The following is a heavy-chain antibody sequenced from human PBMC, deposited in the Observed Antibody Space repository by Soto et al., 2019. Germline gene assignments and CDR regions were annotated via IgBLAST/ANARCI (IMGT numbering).Heavy chain of an antibody. Sequence: ASVKVSCKASGYTFTSYAMHWVRQAPGQRLEWMGWINAGNGNTKYSQKFQGRVTITRDTSASTAYMELSSLRSEDTAVYYCARVDAPRITMVRGVIWGMDVWGQGTTVTVSS. D-gene: IGHD3-10*01. CDR1: GYTFTSYA. J-gene: IGHJ6*02. CDR3: ARVDAPRITMVRGVIWGMDV. V-gene: IGHV1-3*01. CDR2: INAGNGNT.